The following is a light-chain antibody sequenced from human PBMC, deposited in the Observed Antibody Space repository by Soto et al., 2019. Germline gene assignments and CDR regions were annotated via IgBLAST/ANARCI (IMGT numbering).Light chain of an antibody. Sequence: EIVMTQSPATLSVSPGERATLSCRASQNIRSNLAWYQQIPGQAPRLLIHGASTRATGIPARFSGSGSGTEFTLTISGLQSEDYAVYYCQQYNNWPPWTFGQGTKVEN. J-gene: IGKJ1*01. CDR2: GAS. CDR3: QQYNNWPPWT. V-gene: IGKV3-15*01. CDR1: QNIRSN.